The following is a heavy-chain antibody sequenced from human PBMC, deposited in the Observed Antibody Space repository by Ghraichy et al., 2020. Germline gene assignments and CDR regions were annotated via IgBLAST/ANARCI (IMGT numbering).Heavy chain of an antibody. Sequence: PETLSLTCTVSGVSVSGDTYSWSWIRQPPGKGLEWIGDVYHSGDTTYNPSLSGRVTISIDTSKKQFSLNLRSVTAADTGVYFCARQFDGRDFFDQWGQGTLVTVSS. D-gene: IGHD3-9*01. CDR2: VYHSGDT. CDR3: ARQFDGRDFFDQ. J-gene: IGHJ4*02. CDR1: GVSVSGDTYS. V-gene: IGHV4-61*01.